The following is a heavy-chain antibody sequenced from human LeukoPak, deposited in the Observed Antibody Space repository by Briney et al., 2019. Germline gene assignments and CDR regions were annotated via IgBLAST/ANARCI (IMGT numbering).Heavy chain of an antibody. CDR2: IYYSGST. J-gene: IGHJ4*02. CDR3: ARTGLLWFGFDY. V-gene: IGHV4-59*01. CDR1: GGSISSYY. D-gene: IGHD3-10*01. Sequence: NPSETLSLTCTVSGGSISSYYWSWIRQPPGKGLEWIGYIYYSGSTNYNPSLKSRVTISVDTSKNQFSLKLSSVTAADTAVYYCARTGLLWFGFDYWGQGTLVTVSS.